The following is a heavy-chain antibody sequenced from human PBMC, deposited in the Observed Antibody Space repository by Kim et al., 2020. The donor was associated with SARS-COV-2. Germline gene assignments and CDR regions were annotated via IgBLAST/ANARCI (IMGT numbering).Heavy chain of an antibody. CDR1: GFTVSSNY. CDR2: IYTGGTT. D-gene: IGHD1-7*01. V-gene: IGHV3-66*01. J-gene: IGHJ6*01. CDR3: ARVDTWNYERYYYSGMDV. Sequence: GGSLRLSCAASGFTVSSNYMSWAPQAPGKGLRWVSVIYTGGTTYYPASGKARFTISQDNPKTTLYLQMTSLRAEDTPVYYCARVDTWNYERYYYSGMDV.